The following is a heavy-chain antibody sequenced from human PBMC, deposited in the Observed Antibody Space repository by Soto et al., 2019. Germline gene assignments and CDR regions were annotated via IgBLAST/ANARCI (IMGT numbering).Heavy chain of an antibody. V-gene: IGHV4-34*01. CDR1: GGSFSGYY. D-gene: IGHD5-12*01. Sequence: AVSGGSFSGYYWSWIRQPPGKGLEWIGEINHSGSTNYNPSLKSRVTISVDTSKNQFSLKLSSVTAADTAVYYCARGDIVATTHYYYYYGMDVWGQGTTVTVSS. CDR2: INHSGST. CDR3: ARGDIVATTHYYYYYGMDV. J-gene: IGHJ6*02.